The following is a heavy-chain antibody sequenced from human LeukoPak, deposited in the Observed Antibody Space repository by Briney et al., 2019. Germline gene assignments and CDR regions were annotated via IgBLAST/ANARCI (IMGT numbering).Heavy chain of an antibody. V-gene: IGHV3-7*04. D-gene: IGHD3-16*01. CDR1: GFTFSRYW. Sequence: GGSLRLSCAASGFTFSRYWMSCVRQAPGKGLEWVANIKQDGSAKYYGDSVEGRFTISRDNAKNSLYLQMNSLRAEDTAVYYCARWGGGFDYWGQGTLVTVSS. J-gene: IGHJ4*02. CDR2: IKQDGSAK. CDR3: ARWGGGFDY.